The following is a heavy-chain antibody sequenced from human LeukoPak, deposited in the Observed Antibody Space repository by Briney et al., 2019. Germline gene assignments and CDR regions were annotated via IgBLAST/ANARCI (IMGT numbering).Heavy chain of an antibody. D-gene: IGHD3-3*01. CDR2: IHYRGST. J-gene: IGHJ6*02. V-gene: IGHV4-59*08. Sequence: SETLSLTCTVSGGSISSNYWSWIRQSPGKGLEWIGYIHYRGSTDYNPSPKSRVTISVDTSKNQFSLKLSSVTAADTAVYYCARQNYDEVNYYYYGLDVWGQGTTVTVSS. CDR3: ARQNYDEVNYYYYGLDV. CDR1: GGSISSNY.